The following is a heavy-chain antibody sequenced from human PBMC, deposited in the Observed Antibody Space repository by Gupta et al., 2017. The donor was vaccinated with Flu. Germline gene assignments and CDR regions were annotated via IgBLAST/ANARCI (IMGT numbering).Heavy chain of an antibody. CDR1: GGSISDTSYY. CDR3: ASRITYGKTFDY. V-gene: IGHV4-39*01. D-gene: IGHD2/OR15-2a*01. CDR2: VGYSGHT. Sequence: QLQLQDSGPGLVMPSETLSLICTVSGGSISDTSYYWGWIRKPPGKELEWIGNVGYSGHTFYNTSLKSRVTISVDTSKYQFSLKLSSVTAADTAVYYCASRITYGKTFDYWGQGSLVTVSS. J-gene: IGHJ4*02.